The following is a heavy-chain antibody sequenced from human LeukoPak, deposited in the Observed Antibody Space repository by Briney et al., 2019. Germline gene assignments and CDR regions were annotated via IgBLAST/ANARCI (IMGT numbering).Heavy chain of an antibody. CDR1: GGSISSYY. CDR3: ARATTNWYSSGLGYFDY. CDR2: IYYSGST. J-gene: IGHJ4*02. D-gene: IGHD6-19*01. V-gene: IGHV4-59*01. Sequence: SETLSLTCTVSGGSISSYYWSWIRQPPGKGLEWIGYIYYSGSTNYNPSPKSRVTISVDTSKNQFSLKLSSVTAADTAVYYCARATTNWYSSGLGYFDYWGQGTLVTVSS.